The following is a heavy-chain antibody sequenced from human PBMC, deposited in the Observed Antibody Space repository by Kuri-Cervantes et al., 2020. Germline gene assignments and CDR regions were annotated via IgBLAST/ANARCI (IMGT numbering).Heavy chain of an antibody. CDR1: GGSFSGYS. CDR3: ARGPGGYSYGYAAGPRNY. D-gene: IGHD5-18*01. CDR2: INHRGST. V-gene: IGHV4-34*01. J-gene: IGHJ4*02. Sequence: SETLSLTCAVNGGSFSGYSWTWIRQPPGKGLEWIGEINHRGSTNYNPSLKSRVTISVDTSKNQFSLKLSSVTAADTAVYYCARGPGGYSYGYAAGPRNYWGQGTLVTVSS.